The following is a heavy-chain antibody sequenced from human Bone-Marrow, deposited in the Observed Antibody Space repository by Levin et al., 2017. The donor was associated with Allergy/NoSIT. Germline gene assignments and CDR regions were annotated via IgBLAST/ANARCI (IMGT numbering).Heavy chain of an antibody. Sequence: GGSLRLSCAATGFTFSSYAMSWVRQAPGKGLEWVSSISASASSAYYADSVKGRFTLSRDNSKNMLYLQMNSLRAEDTATYYCAKGRKIIAAAGTSRLPFDHWGQGTLVTVSS. CDR3: AKGRKIIAAAGTSRLPFDH. J-gene: IGHJ4*02. CDR2: ISASASSA. CDR1: GFTFSSYA. D-gene: IGHD6-13*01. V-gene: IGHV3-23*01.